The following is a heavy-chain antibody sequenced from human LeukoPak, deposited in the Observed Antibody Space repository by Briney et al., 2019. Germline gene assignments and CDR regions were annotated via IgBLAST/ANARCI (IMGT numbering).Heavy chain of an antibody. V-gene: IGHV3-11*01. J-gene: IGHJ5*02. CDR2: ISSSRSTI. CDR3: ARCARGDRNWNDVDWFDP. D-gene: IGHD1-1*01. CDR1: GFTLSDYY. Sequence: PGGSPRFSCAASGFTLSDYYMSWIRQAPRKGLEWVSSISSSRSTIYYADSVKRRFTISRDNAKNSLYVQMNSLRAEDTAVYYGARCARGDRNWNDVDWFDPWGQGTLVTVSS.